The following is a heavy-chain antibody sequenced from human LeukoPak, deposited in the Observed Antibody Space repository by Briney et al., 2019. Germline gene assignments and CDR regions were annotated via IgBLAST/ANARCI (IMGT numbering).Heavy chain of an antibody. V-gene: IGHV3-66*01. Sequence: GGSLRLSCAASGFTVSSNYMSWVRQAPGKGLEWVSVIYSGGSTYYADSVKGRFTISRDNSKNTLYLQMNSLRAEDTAVYYCARGNSPYSSGWYDYWGQGTLVTVSS. CDR2: IYSGGST. CDR3: ARGNSPYSSGWYDY. D-gene: IGHD6-19*01. J-gene: IGHJ4*02. CDR1: GFTVSSNY.